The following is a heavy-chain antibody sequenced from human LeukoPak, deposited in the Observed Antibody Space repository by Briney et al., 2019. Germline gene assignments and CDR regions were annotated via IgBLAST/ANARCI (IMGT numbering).Heavy chain of an antibody. J-gene: IGHJ4*02. D-gene: IGHD6-13*01. CDR3: ARDPYSSSSDFDY. Sequence: SVKVSCKASGYTFTGYYMHWVRQAPGQGLEWMGWINPNSGGTNYAQKFQGRVTMTRDTAISTAYMELSRLRSDDTAVYYGARDPYSSSSDFDYWGQGTLVTVSS. CDR1: GYTFTGYY. V-gene: IGHV1-2*02. CDR2: INPNSGGT.